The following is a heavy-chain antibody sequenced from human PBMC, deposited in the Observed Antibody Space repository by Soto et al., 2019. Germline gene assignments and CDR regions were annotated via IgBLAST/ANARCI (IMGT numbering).Heavy chain of an antibody. CDR2: INHVGGT. CDR1: GGFLIESY. D-gene: IGHD3-16*01. V-gene: IGHV4-34*01. CDR3: VRIRYQLPSSVLWLDP. Sequence: SETLSLTCAVYGGFLIESYCTFIRHPPLKGLEWIVEINHVGGTNYNPSLKSRVTMSVDTSQNQFSLRLISVTAADTAMYFCVRIRYQLPSSVLWLDPWGQGTPVTVSS. J-gene: IGHJ5*02.